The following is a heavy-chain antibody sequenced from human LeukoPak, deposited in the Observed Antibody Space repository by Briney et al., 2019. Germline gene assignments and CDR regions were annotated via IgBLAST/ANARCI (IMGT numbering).Heavy chain of an antibody. D-gene: IGHD3-10*01. CDR1: GGSFSGYY. CDR2: INHSGST. V-gene: IGHV4-34*01. Sequence: SETLSLTCAVYGGSFSGYYWSWIRQPPGKGLEWIGEINHSGSTNYNPSLKSRVTISVDTSKNQFSLKLSSVTAADTAVYYCARGPPPGYYGSGSYHKRGNNWFDPWGQGTLVTVSS. J-gene: IGHJ5*02. CDR3: ARGPPPGYYGSGSYHKRGNNWFDP.